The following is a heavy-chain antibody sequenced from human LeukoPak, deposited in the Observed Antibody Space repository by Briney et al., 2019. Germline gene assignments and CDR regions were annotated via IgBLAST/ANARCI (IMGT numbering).Heavy chain of an antibody. CDR3: AKDINYYDSSGYSQFDP. CDR1: GFTFDDYA. D-gene: IGHD3-22*01. Sequence: GGSLRLSCAASGFTFDDYAMHWVRQAPGKGLEWVSGVSWNSGSIGYADSVKGRFTISRDNAKNSLYLQMNSLRAEDTALYYCAKDINYYDSSGYSQFDPWGQGTLVTVSS. CDR2: VSWNSGSI. V-gene: IGHV3-9*01. J-gene: IGHJ5*02.